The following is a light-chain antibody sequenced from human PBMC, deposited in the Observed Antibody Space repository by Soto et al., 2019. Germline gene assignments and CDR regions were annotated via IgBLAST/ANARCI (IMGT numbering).Light chain of an antibody. CDR1: QSVLYSTNNKNY. CDR2: WAS. J-gene: IGKJ1*01. V-gene: IGKV4-1*01. CDR3: QQYYNAPWT. Sequence: DIVMTQSPDSLAVSLGERATINCKSSQSVLYSTNNKNYLAWYQQKPGQPPKLIIYWASTRESGVPDRLSGSGSGTDFTLTISSLQAEDVAVYYCQQYYNAPWTFGQGTKVEIK.